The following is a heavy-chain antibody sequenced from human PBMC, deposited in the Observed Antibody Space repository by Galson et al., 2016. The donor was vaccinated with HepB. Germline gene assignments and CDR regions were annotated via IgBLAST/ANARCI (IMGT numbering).Heavy chain of an antibody. CDR2: INQDGNDI. CDR1: GFTTSNYW. D-gene: IGHD2-21*01. Sequence: SLRLSCAASGFTTSNYWMTWVRQAPGKGLEWVANINQDGNDINSVDSVRGRFFIYRDNAKNSLFLQMNSLRVDDTALYYCEAYCDGVDCHGVEKWGQGTLVTVSS. J-gene: IGHJ4*02. V-gene: IGHV3-7*01. CDR3: EAYCDGVDCHGVEK.